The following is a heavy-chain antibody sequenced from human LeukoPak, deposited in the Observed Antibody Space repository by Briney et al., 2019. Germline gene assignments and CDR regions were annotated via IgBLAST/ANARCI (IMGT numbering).Heavy chain of an antibody. CDR1: GFTFSTYA. CDR3: PRKYDASGYFDY. CDR2: ISDTGGNT. D-gene: IGHD3-22*01. V-gene: IGHV3-23*01. Sequence: GGSLRLSCAASGFTFSTYAMSWVRQAPGKGLEWVSGISDTGGNTYYADSVKGRFTISRENSNNTLYLQMDSLRAEDTAVYYCPRKYDASGYFDYWGRGALVTVSS. J-gene: IGHJ4*02.